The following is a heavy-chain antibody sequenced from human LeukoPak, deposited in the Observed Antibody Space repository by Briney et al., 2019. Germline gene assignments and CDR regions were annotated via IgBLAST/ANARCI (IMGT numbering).Heavy chain of an antibody. CDR1: GFTFSSYG. CDR2: ISYDRSNK. D-gene: IGHD2-2*01. V-gene: IGHV3-30*18. J-gene: IGHJ4*02. CDR3: AKDQPSYCSSTSCYAGYFDY. Sequence: PGGSLRLSCAASGFTFSSYGMPWVRQAPGKGLERVAVISYDRSNKYYADSVKGRFTISRDNSKNTLYLQMNSLRAEDTAVYYCAKDQPSYCSSTSCYAGYFDYWGQGTLVTVSS.